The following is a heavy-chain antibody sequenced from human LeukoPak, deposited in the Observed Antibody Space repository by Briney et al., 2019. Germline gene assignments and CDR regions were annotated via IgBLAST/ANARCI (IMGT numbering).Heavy chain of an antibody. CDR3: AKDQGFSPGGLDY. CDR2: IRYDGSSQ. Sequence: PGGSLRLSCAASGFTFNIYGMQWVRQAPGKGLEWVAFIRYDGSSQSYADSVKGRFTISRDNSKNTLYLQMSSLRVEDTAVYYCAKDQGFSPGGLDYWGQGTLVTVSS. D-gene: IGHD3-10*01. CDR1: GFTFNIYG. V-gene: IGHV3-30*02. J-gene: IGHJ4*02.